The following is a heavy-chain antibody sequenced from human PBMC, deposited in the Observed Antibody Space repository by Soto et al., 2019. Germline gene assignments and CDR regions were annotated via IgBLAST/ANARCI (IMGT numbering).Heavy chain of an antibody. Sequence: ASVKVSCKASGYTFTGYYMHWVRQAPGQGLEWMGWINPNSGGTNYAQKFQGWVTMTRDTSISTAYMELSRLRSDDTAVYYCAVLNSSSQSPDAFDIWGQGTMVTVSS. CDR3: AVLNSSSQSPDAFDI. D-gene: IGHD6-6*01. J-gene: IGHJ3*02. V-gene: IGHV1-2*04. CDR1: GYTFTGYY. CDR2: INPNSGGT.